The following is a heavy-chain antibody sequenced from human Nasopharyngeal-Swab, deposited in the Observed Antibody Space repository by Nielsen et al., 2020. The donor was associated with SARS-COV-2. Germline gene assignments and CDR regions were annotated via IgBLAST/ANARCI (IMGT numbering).Heavy chain of an antibody. CDR1: GGSFNGFY. V-gene: IGHV4-34*01. CDR2: TPPNERT. Sequence: SETLSLTCSVSGGSFNGFYWNWIRHAPGNGLEWIGDTPPNERTNYNPSLQSRVTMSVDTSTNQVSLKLNSLTATDTAVYYCARAGRVGDAYTGLDVWGQGTTVTVSS. J-gene: IGHJ6*02. CDR3: ARAGRVGDAYTGLDV. D-gene: IGHD5-24*01.